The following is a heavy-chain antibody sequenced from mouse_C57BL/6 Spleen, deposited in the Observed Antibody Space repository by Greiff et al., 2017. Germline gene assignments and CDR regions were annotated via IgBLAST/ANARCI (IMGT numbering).Heavy chain of an antibody. D-gene: IGHD1-1*01. Sequence: VHVKQSGTVLARPGASVKMSCKTSGYTFTSYWMHWVKQRPGQGLEWIGAIYPGNSDTSYNQKFKGKAKLTAVTSASTAYMELSSLTNEDSAVYYCTSPHYYGSSYYYAMDYWGQGTSVTVSS. CDR2: IYPGNSDT. CDR1: GYTFTSYW. V-gene: IGHV1-5*01. J-gene: IGHJ4*01. CDR3: TSPHYYGSSYYYAMDY.